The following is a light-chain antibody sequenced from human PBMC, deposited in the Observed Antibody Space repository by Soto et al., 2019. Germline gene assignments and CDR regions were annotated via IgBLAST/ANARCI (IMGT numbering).Light chain of an antibody. CDR1: QSVSSY. J-gene: IGKJ4*02. CDR3: QQRSNWPPLT. V-gene: IGKV3-11*01. CDR2: DAS. Sequence: EIVLTQSPATLSLSPGERATLSCRASQSVSSYLAWYQQKPGQAPRLLIYDASNRATGIPARFSGSGFGTDFTLTISSLEPKEDAVYYCQQRSNWPPLTFGGGTKVEIK.